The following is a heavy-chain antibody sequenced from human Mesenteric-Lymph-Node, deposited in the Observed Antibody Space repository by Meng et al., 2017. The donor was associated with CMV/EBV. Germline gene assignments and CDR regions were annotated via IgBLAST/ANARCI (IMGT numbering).Heavy chain of an antibody. Sequence: GESLKISCAASGFTFSSYSMNWVRQAPGKGLEWVSSISSSSSYIYYADSVKGRFTISRDNAKNSLYLQMSSLRAEDTAFYYCARDKDTGTYYSDYWGQGTLVTVSS. CDR2: ISSSSSYI. CDR3: ARDKDTGTYYSDY. V-gene: IGHV3-21*04. CDR1: GFTFSSYS. D-gene: IGHD1-26*01. J-gene: IGHJ4*02.